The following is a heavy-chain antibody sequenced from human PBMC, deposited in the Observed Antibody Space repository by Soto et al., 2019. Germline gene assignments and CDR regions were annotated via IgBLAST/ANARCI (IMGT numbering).Heavy chain of an antibody. V-gene: IGHV4-59*01. CDR1: GGSISSYY. J-gene: IGHJ4*02. D-gene: IGHD2-15*01. CDR3: ARGQDDFDY. Sequence: PSETLSLTCTVSGGSISSYYWSWIRQPPGKGLEWIGYIYYSGSTNYNPSLKSRVTISVDTSKNQFSLKLSSVTAADTAVYYCARGQDDFDYWGQGTLVTVSS. CDR2: IYYSGST.